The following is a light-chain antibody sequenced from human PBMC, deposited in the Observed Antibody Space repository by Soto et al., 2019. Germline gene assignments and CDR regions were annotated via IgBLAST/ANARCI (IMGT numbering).Light chain of an antibody. J-gene: IGKJ1*01. CDR3: LQYGSSPRT. Sequence: GFPLSSRALSWSTRERATLSCCASQSVSSSYLARYHQKPGQAPRLLIYGASSSATGIPDRFSGSGSGTDFTLSISGLEHDGLAVYYCLQYGSSPRTFGRGTKVDNK. CDR1: QSVSSSY. CDR2: GAS. V-gene: IGKV3-20*01.